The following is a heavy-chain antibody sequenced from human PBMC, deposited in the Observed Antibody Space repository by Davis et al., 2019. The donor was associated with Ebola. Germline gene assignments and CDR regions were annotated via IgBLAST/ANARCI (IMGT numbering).Heavy chain of an antibody. V-gene: IGHV5-51*01. Sequence: GESLKISCKDSGFRFTSYWIVWVRQMPGKGLECMGIIFPGDSDTRYSPSFQGQVTISADKSIKTAFLQWSSLKASDTAMYYCATLRRTITGMDDGFDIWGQGTMVTVSS. CDR2: IFPGDSDT. J-gene: IGHJ3*02. CDR1: GFRFTSYW. CDR3: ATLRRTITGMDDGFDI. D-gene: IGHD1-20*01.